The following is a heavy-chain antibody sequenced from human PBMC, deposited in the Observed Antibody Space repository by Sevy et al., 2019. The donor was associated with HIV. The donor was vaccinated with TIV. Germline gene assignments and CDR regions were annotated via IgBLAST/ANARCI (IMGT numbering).Heavy chain of an antibody. V-gene: IGHV4-39*01. J-gene: IGHJ2*01. Sequence: SETLSLTCIVSGGSISGSNYYWGWVRQSPGKGPGWIGSNYYSGDTYYNPSLKSRVTISVDTSKNQFSVNLNSMTAADTAVYYCARHRAYCSDGSCYSPWYFDLWGRGTLVTVSS. CDR1: GGSISGSNYY. D-gene: IGHD2-15*01. CDR2: NYYSGDT. CDR3: ARHRAYCSDGSCYSPWYFDL.